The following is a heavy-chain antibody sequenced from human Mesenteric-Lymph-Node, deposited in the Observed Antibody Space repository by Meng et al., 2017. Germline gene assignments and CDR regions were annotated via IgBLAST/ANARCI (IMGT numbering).Heavy chain of an antibody. Sequence: SGPTLVKPTQTLTLTCTFSGFSLNTRGVGVAWIRQPPGKALEWLALIYWNDEKRYSSFLKSRLTIIKDTSKNQVVLIMTDIDPVDTATYYCARSRPHYGDYFDWFDPWGQGTLVTVSS. CDR3: ARSRPHYGDYFDWFDP. D-gene: IGHD4-17*01. CDR1: GFSLNTRGVG. CDR2: IYWNDEK. V-gene: IGHV2-5*01. J-gene: IGHJ5*02.